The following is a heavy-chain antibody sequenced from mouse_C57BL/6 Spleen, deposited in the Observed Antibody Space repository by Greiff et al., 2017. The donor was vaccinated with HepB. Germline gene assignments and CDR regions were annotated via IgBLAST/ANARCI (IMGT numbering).Heavy chain of an antibody. D-gene: IGHD2-4*01. J-gene: IGHJ2*01. Sequence: EVQLQQSGPGLVKPSQSLSLTCSVTGYSITSGYYWNWIRQFPGNKLEWMGYISYDGSNNYNPSLKNRISITRDTSKNQFFLKLNSVTTEDTATYYCARENYDYDPYFDYWGQGTTLTVSS. CDR1: GYSITSGYY. CDR3: ARENYDYDPYFDY. V-gene: IGHV3-6*01. CDR2: ISYDGSN.